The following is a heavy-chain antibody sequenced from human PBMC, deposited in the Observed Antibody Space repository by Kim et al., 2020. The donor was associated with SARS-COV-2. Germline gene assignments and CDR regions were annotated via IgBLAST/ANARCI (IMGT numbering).Heavy chain of an antibody. CDR3: ARTSIAAAAPRAFDI. V-gene: IGHV4-59*01. Sequence: SETLSLTCTVSGGSISSYYWSWIRQPPGKGLEWIGYIYYSGSTNYNPSLKSRVTISVDTSKNQFSLKLSSVTAADTAVYYCARTSIAAAAPRAFDIWGQGTMVTVSS. CDR1: GGSISSYY. J-gene: IGHJ3*02. D-gene: IGHD6-13*01. CDR2: IYYSGST.